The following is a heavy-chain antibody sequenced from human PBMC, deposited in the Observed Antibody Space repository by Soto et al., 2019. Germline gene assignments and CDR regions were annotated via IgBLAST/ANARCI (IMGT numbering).Heavy chain of an antibody. J-gene: IGHJ4*02. CDR3: ARGGAEYSSSSGSGDY. D-gene: IGHD6-6*01. Sequence: ASVKVSCKASGYTFTSYDINWVRQATGQGLEWMGWMNPNSGNTGYAQKFQGRVTMTRNTSISTAYMELSSLRSEDTAVYYCARGGAEYSSSSGSGDYWGQGTLVTVSS. CDR2: MNPNSGNT. CDR1: GYTFTSYD. V-gene: IGHV1-8*01.